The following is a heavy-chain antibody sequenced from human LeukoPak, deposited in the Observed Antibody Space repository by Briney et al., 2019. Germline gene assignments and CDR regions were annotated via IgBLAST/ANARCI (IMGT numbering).Heavy chain of an antibody. J-gene: IGHJ5*02. V-gene: IGHV4-30-4*01. CDR3: ARSLLSAGSGSYGFDP. Sequence: PSQTLSLTCTVSGGSISSGDYYWSWIRQPPGKGLEWIGYIYYSGSTYYNPSLKSRVIISVDTSKNQFSLKLSSVTATDTAVYYCARSLLSAGSGSYGFDPWGQGTLVTVSS. CDR2: IYYSGST. CDR1: GGSISSGDYY. D-gene: IGHD3-10*01.